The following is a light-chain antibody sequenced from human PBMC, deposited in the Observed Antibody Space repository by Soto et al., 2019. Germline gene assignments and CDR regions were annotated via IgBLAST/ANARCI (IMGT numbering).Light chain of an antibody. V-gene: IGKV3-11*01. CDR3: QYYGSSHSNT. Sequence: EIVLTQSLATLSLSPGERATLSCRASQSVSSYLAWYQQKPGQAPRLLIYDASNRATGIPARFSGSGSGTDFTLTISSLEPEDFAVYYCQYYGSSHSNTFGQGTRLEIK. J-gene: IGKJ5*01. CDR1: QSVSSY. CDR2: DAS.